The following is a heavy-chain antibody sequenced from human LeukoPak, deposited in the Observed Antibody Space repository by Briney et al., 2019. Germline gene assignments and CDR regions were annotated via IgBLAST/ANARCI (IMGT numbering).Heavy chain of an antibody. V-gene: IGHV1-18*01. D-gene: IGHD3-10*01. CDR3: ARDIPNYYGSGSPFDY. J-gene: IGHJ4*02. CDR1: GYTFTSYG. Sequence: GASVKVSCKASGYTFTSYGISWVRQAPGQGLEWMGWISAYNGNTNYAQKLQGRVTMTTDTSTSTAYMELRSLRSDDTAVYYCARDIPNYYGSGSPFDYWGQGTLVTVSS. CDR2: ISAYNGNT.